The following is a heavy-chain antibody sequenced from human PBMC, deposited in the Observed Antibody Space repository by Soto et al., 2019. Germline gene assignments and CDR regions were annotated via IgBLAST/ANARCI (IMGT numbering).Heavy chain of an antibody. CDR1: GYTFTSYD. D-gene: IGHD6-13*01. V-gene: IGHV1-8*01. Sequence: QVKLVQSGAEVKKPGASVKVSCKASGYTFTSYDINWVRQATGQGLEWMGWMNPNSGNTGYAQKFQGRVTMTRNTSISTAYMDLSSLRSEDTAVYYCAGGAPGIAAAGSDYWGQGTLVTVSS. CDR2: MNPNSGNT. J-gene: IGHJ4*02. CDR3: AGGAPGIAAAGSDY.